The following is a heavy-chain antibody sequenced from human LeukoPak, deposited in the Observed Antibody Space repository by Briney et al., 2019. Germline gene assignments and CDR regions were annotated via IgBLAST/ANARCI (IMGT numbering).Heavy chain of an antibody. V-gene: IGHV3-21*01. CDR1: GFTFSSYS. Sequence: PGGSLRLSCAASGFTFSSYSMNWVRQALGKGLEWVSSISSSSSYIYYADSVKGRFTISRDNAKNSLYLQMNSLRAEDTAVYYCARSTRARGYSGYEFFDYWGQGTLVTVSS. CDR3: ARSTRARGYSGYEFFDY. D-gene: IGHD5-12*01. CDR2: ISSSSSYI. J-gene: IGHJ4*02.